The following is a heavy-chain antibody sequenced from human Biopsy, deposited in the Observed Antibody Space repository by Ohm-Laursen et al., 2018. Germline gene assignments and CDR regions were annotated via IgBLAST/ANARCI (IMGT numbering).Heavy chain of an antibody. CDR3: ARGSSYGYDFDY. CDR1: GDSIGTFY. CDR2: IYYSGST. Sequence: TLSLTCIVSGDSIGTFYWNWIRQPPGKRLEWIGNIYYSGSTNFNPSLKSRVTISVDTSKKQFSLKLSSVTAADTAVYFCARGSSYGYDFDYWGQGTLVAVSS. D-gene: IGHD5-18*01. V-gene: IGHV4-59*01. J-gene: IGHJ4*02.